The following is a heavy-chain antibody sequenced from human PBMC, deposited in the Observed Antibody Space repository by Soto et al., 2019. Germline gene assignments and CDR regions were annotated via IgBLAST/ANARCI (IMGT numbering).Heavy chain of an antibody. V-gene: IGHV4-61*01. CDR3: ARDKSRLHFYDSSGYYGNWFDP. D-gene: IGHD3-22*01. Sequence: ASETLSLTCTVSGGSVSTGSYYWSWIRQPPGKGLEWIGYIYYGGSTNYNPSLKSRVTISVDMSKNQFSLKLSSVTAADTAVYYCARDKSRLHFYDSSGYYGNWFDPWGQGTLVTVSS. CDR2: IYYGGST. J-gene: IGHJ5*02. CDR1: GGSVSTGSYY.